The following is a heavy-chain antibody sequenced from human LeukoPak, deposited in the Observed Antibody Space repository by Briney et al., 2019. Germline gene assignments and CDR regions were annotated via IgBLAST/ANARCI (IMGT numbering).Heavy chain of an antibody. J-gene: IGHJ4*02. CDR1: GFTFSSYG. CDR3: ARGGESSGWYGRDFDY. Sequence: GGSLRLSCAASGFTFSSYGMHWVRQAPGKGLEWVAVISYDGSNKYYADSVKGRFTISRDNSKNSLYLQMNSLRAEDTAVYYCARGGESSGWYGRDFDYWGQGTLVTVSS. CDR2: ISYDGSNK. D-gene: IGHD6-19*01. V-gene: IGHV3-30*03.